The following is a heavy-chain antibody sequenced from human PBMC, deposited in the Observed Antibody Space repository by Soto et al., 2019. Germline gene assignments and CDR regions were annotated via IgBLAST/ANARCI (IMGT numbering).Heavy chain of an antibody. CDR1: GFTFSTYW. V-gene: IGHV3-7*01. Sequence: GGSLRLSCAASGFTFSTYWMSWVRQAPGKGLEWVANIKQDGSEKYYVDSVKGLFTISRVNAKNSLYLQMNSLRAEDTAVYYCARVRRIGYCSGGSCLYYFDYWGQGT. J-gene: IGHJ4*02. D-gene: IGHD2-15*01. CDR2: IKQDGSEK. CDR3: ARVRRIGYCSGGSCLYYFDY.